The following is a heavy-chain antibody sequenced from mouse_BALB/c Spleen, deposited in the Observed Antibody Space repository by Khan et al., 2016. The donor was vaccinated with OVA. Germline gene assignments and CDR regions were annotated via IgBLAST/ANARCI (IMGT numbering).Heavy chain of an antibody. CDR3: ARDYWFAY. V-gene: IGHV5-6-5*01. J-gene: IGHJ3*01. Sequence: VELVESGGGLVKPGGSLKISCVASGFTFSNYAMSWVRQSPEKRLEWVASVSSGDSTYYPDSVKGRFTNSRNTASYILYMQMTSRRSEDTARYYCARDYWFAYWGQGTLVTVSA. CDR1: GFTFSNYA. CDR2: VSSGDST.